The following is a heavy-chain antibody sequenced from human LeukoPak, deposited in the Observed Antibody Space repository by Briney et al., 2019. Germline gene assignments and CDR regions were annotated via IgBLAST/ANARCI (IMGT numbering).Heavy chain of an antibody. J-gene: IGHJ4*02. CDR3: ARGYYCDSSGYQY. V-gene: IGHV1-2*02. CDR1: GYTFTGYY. D-gene: IGHD3-22*01. CDR2: INPNSGGT. Sequence: GASVKVSCKASGYTFTGYYMHWVRQAPGQGLEWMGWINPNSGGTNYAQKFQGRVTMTRDTSISTAYMELSRLRSDDTAVYYCARGYYCDSSGYQYWGQGTLVTVSS.